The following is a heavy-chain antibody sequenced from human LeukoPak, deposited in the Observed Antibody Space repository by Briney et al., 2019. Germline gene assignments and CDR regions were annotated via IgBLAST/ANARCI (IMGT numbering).Heavy chain of an antibody. CDR1: GYTFTDYY. CDR3: ATDPAIFGVDIIQHEAHQLDY. CDR2: VDPEDGET. D-gene: IGHD3-3*01. V-gene: IGHV1-69-2*01. Sequence: ASVKISCKVSGYTFTDYYMHWVQQAPGKGLEWMGLVDPEDGETIYAEKFQGRVTITADTSTDTAYMELSSLRSEDTAVYYCATDPAIFGVDIIQHEAHQLDYWGQGTLVTVSS. J-gene: IGHJ4*02.